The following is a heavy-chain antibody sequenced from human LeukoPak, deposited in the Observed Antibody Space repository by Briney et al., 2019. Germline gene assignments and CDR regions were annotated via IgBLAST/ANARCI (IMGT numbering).Heavy chain of an antibody. J-gene: IGHJ4*02. CDR2: IYYSGST. CDR3: ARSRYYYDSSGYPHVGNFDY. CDR1: GGSISSYY. Sequence: SETLSLSCTVSGGSISSYYWSWIRQPPGKGLEWIGYIYYSGSTNYNPSLKSRVTISVDTSKNKFSLKLSSVTAADTAVYYCARSRYYYDSSGYPHVGNFDYWGQGTLVTVSS. D-gene: IGHD3-22*01. V-gene: IGHV4-59*08.